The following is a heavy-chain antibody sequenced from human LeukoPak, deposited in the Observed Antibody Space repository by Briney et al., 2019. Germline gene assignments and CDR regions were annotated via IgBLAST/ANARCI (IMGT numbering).Heavy chain of an antibody. Sequence: SETLSLTCTISGGSISSSNYHWGWIRQPPGKGLEWIGSIYYSGTTYYNPSLKSRVTISVDTSKNQFFLKLTSVTAADTAVYYCARDGRAGYYYYYMDVWGEGTTVTVSS. J-gene: IGHJ6*03. CDR3: ARDGRAGYYYYYMDV. CDR2: IYYSGTT. CDR1: GGSISSSNYH. V-gene: IGHV4-39*07.